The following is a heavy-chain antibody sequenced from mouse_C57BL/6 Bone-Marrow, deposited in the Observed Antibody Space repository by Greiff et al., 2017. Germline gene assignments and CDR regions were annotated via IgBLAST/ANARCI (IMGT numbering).Heavy chain of an antibody. CDR2: IYPGDGDP. J-gene: IGHJ2*01. CDR3: ARSFTTVVEGDY. D-gene: IGHD1-1*01. CDR1: GYAFSSYW. V-gene: IGHV1-80*01. Sequence: QVQLQQSGAELVKPGASVKISCKASGYAFSSYWMNWVKQRPGKGLEWIGQIYPGDGDPNYNGKFKGKATLTADKSSSTAYMQLSSLTAEDSAVYFCARSFTTVVEGDYWGQGTTLTVSS.